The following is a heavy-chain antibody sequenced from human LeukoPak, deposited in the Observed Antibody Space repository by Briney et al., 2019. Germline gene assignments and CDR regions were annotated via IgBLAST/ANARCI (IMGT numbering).Heavy chain of an antibody. CDR1: GFTFSSYA. V-gene: IGHV3-23*01. CDR3: AKDTSIGRYCTNGVCSQFDY. CDR2: ISYTGVTT. D-gene: IGHD2-8*01. Sequence: GSPELSCAGSGFTFSSYAMSWVRQAPGKGLEWVSAISYTGVTTYDADSVKGRFTISRDNSRSTLYLQMNSLRAEDTALYYCAKDTSIGRYCTNGVCSQFDYWGQGTMETVSS. J-gene: IGHJ4*02.